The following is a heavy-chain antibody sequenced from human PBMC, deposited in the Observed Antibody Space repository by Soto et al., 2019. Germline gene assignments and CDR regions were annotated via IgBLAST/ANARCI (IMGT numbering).Heavy chain of an antibody. CDR1: GGSFSDYA. CDR2: IIPMLGIA. V-gene: IGHV1-69*01. J-gene: IGHJ6*02. CDR3: ARDGDYYDSSGFQRDYHYYVMDV. Sequence: QVQLVQSGAEVKKPGSSVKVSCQASGGSFSDYAISWVRQAPGQGLEWMGGIIPMLGIADNAQKFQGRVIITADEYTSTVYMELSSLRSEDTAVYYCARDGDYYDSSGFQRDYHYYVMDVWGQGTTVTVAS. D-gene: IGHD3-22*01.